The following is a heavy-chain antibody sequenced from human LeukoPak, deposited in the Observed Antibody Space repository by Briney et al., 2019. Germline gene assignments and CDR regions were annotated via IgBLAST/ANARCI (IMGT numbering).Heavy chain of an antibody. D-gene: IGHD4-17*01. J-gene: IGHJ4*02. CDR3: AHIPTVTIGGDFDY. CDR1: GFSLSTSGVG. Sequence: SGPKLVRPTQTLTLTCTFSGFSLSTSGVGVGWIRQPPGKALEWLALIYWDDDKRYSPSLKSRLTITKDTSKNQVVLTMTNMDPVDTATYYCAHIPTVTIGGDFDYWGQGTLVTVSS. CDR2: IYWDDDK. V-gene: IGHV2-5*02.